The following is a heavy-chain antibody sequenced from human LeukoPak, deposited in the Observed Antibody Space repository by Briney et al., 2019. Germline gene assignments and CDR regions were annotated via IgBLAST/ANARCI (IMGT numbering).Heavy chain of an antibody. CDR3: ARNWGEFDP. Sequence: ASVKVSCKVSGYTLTELSMHWVRQAPGKGLEWMGWVSPNNGNTGYAQKFQGRVTMTRNTSISTAYMELSSLTSEDTAVYYCARNWGEFDPWGQGTLVTVSS. J-gene: IGHJ5*02. D-gene: IGHD7-27*01. V-gene: IGHV1-8*01. CDR2: VSPNNGNT. CDR1: GYTLTELS.